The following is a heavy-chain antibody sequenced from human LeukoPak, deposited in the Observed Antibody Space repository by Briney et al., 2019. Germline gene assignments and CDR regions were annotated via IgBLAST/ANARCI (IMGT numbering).Heavy chain of an antibody. D-gene: IGHD2-15*01. Sequence: GGSLRLSCAASGFRFTGFWMSWVRQAPGKGPEWVANINQESTETYYVDSVRGRFTISRDNAKNSLSLQMNSLRVEDTAVYYCAREVDHSFGYWGQGNLVTVSS. CDR1: GFRFTGFW. CDR2: INQESTET. J-gene: IGHJ4*02. CDR3: AREVDHSFGY. V-gene: IGHV3-7*01.